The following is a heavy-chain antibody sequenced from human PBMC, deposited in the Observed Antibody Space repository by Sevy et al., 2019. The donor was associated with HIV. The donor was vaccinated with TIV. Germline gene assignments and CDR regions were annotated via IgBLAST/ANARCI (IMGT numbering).Heavy chain of an antibody. CDR3: ARTYYYDSSGYPPYYFDY. Sequence: ASVKVSCKASGGTFSSYAISWVRQAPGQGLEWMGRIIPILGIANYAQKFQGRVTIIADKSTSTAYMELSSLRSEDTALYYCARTYYYDSSGYPPYYFDYWGQGALITVSS. D-gene: IGHD3-22*01. J-gene: IGHJ4*02. CDR1: GGTFSSYA. V-gene: IGHV1-69*04. CDR2: IIPILGIA.